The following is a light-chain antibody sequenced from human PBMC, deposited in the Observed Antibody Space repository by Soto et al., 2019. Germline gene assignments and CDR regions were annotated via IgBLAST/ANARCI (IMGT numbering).Light chain of an antibody. CDR2: DVS. J-gene: IGLJ1*01. CDR3: SSYTSSSTYV. Sequence: QSVLTQPPSVSGSPGQSITISCSGTSSDVGGYNYVFWYQHHPGKAPKLMIYDVSNRPSGVSNRFSGSKSGNTASLTISGLQAEDEADYYCSSYTSSSTYVFGTGTKVTVL. CDR1: SSDVGGYNY. V-gene: IGLV2-14*03.